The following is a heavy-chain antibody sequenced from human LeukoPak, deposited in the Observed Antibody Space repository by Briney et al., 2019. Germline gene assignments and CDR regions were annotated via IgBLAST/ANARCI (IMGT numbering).Heavy chain of an antibody. V-gene: IGHV1-2*02. CDR2: INPNSGGT. CDR1: GYTFTSYD. J-gene: IGHJ4*02. CDR3: ARGGDFWSGHFPPDY. D-gene: IGHD3-3*01. Sequence: ASVKVSCRASGYTFTSYDINWVRQAPGQGLEWMGWINPNSGGTNYAQKFQGRVTMTRDTSISTAYMELSRLRSDDTAVYYCARGGDFWSGHFPPDYWGQGTLVTVSS.